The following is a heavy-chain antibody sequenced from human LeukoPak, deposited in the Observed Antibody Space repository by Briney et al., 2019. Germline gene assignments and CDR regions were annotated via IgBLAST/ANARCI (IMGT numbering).Heavy chain of an antibody. CDR1: GYTFTSYY. V-gene: IGHV1-46*01. J-gene: IGHJ4*02. Sequence: ASVKVSCQASGYTFTSYYIHWVRQAPGQGLEWMGIISPSGGSTSYAQNFQGRVTMTRDMSTSTVYMDLSSLRSEDTAMYYCAREAVRGVYYFDYWGQGTLVTVSS. CDR3: AREAVRGVYYFDY. D-gene: IGHD3-10*01. CDR2: ISPSGGST.